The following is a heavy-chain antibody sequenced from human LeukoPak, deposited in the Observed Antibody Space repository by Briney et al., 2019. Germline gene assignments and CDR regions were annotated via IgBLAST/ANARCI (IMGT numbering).Heavy chain of an antibody. CDR2: IYSAVTT. V-gene: IGHV3-53*01. Sequence: PGGSLRLSCAASGFTVSNTYMTWVRQAPGKGLEWVSVIYSAVTTDYADSVKGRFIISRDNSKNTVYLQMNSLRGEDTAMYYCARDRGYCSSTSCYSASLDVWGQGTTVTVSS. D-gene: IGHD2-2*02. CDR3: ARDRGYCSSTSCYSASLDV. CDR1: GFTVSNTY. J-gene: IGHJ6*02.